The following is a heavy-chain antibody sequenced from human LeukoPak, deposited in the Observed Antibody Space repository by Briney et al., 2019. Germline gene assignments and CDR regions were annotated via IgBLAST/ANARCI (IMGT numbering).Heavy chain of an antibody. CDR2: IYYSGST. J-gene: IGHJ4*02. CDR3: ARRKVGVGAYYFDY. Sequence: SETLSLTCTVSGGSISSSSYCWGWIRQPPGKGLEWIGSIYYSGSTYYNPSLKSRVTISVDTSKNQFSLKLSSVTAADTAVYYCARRKVGVGAYYFDYWGQGTLVTVSS. D-gene: IGHD1-26*01. CDR1: GGSISSSSYC. V-gene: IGHV4-39*01.